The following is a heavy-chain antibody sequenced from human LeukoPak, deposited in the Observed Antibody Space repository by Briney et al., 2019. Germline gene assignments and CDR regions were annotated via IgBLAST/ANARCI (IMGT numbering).Heavy chain of an antibody. CDR2: INPDGTTT. CDR1: GFTFSTYW. D-gene: IGHD2-2*01. V-gene: IGHV3-74*01. CDR3: ARGVVPAAIDY. J-gene: IGHJ4*02. Sequence: PGGSLRLSCAASGFTFSTYWMHWVRQAPGKGLVWVSRINPDGTTTSYADSVKGRFTISRDNAKNSLYLQMNSLRAEDTAVYYCARGVVPAAIDYWGQGTLVTVSS.